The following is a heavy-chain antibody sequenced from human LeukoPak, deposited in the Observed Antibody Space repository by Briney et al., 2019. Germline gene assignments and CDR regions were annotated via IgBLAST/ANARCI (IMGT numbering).Heavy chain of an antibody. D-gene: IGHD3-10*01. CDR3: ARGHPHPMVRGGIKGVDV. Sequence: SETLSLTCAVYGGSFSGYYWSWIRQPPGKGPEWIGEINHSGSTNYNPSLKSRVTISVDTSKNQFSLKLSSVTAADTAVYYCARGHPHPMVRGGIKGVDVWGKGTTVTVSS. J-gene: IGHJ6*04. CDR2: INHSGST. V-gene: IGHV4-34*01. CDR1: GGSFSGYY.